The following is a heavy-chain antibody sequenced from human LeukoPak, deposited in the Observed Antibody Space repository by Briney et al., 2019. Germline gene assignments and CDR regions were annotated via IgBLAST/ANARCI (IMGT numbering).Heavy chain of an antibody. J-gene: IGHJ4*02. V-gene: IGHV4-34*01. D-gene: IGHD2-15*01. CDR3: ASSQGDIVVVVAATFVFDY. CDR2: INHRGSA. CDR1: GGSFSGYY. Sequence: PSETLSLTCAVYGGSFSGYYWTWIRQPPGKGLEWIGEINHRGSASYNTSLKSRVTISVDTSKNQFSLKLTSVTAADTAVYYCASSQGDIVVVVAATFVFDYWGQGTLVTVSS.